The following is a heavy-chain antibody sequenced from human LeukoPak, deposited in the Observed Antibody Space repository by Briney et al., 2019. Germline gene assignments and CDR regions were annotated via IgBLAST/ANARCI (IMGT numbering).Heavy chain of an antibody. Sequence: GGSLRLSCAASGFTLSSYSMNWVRQAPGKGLEWVSSISSSSSYIYYADSVKGRFTISRDNAKNSLYLQMNSLRAEDTAVYYCARGGSTGPHDAFDIWGQGTMVTVSS. CDR1: GFTLSSYS. J-gene: IGHJ3*02. CDR3: ARGGSTGPHDAFDI. CDR2: ISSSSSYI. V-gene: IGHV3-21*01. D-gene: IGHD2-2*01.